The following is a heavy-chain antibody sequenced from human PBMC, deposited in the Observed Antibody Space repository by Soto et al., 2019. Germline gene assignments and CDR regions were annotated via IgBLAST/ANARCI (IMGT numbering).Heavy chain of an antibody. J-gene: IGHJ6*02. D-gene: IGHD2-2*02. Sequence: ASLKVSCKASGYTFTSYYMHWVRQAPGQGLEWMGIINPSGGSTSYAQKFQGRVTMTRDTSTSTVYMELSSLRSEDTAVYYCARDRCSSTSCYTDGMDVWGQGTTVTVSS. CDR1: GYTFTSYY. CDR2: INPSGGST. V-gene: IGHV1-46*01. CDR3: ARDRCSSTSCYTDGMDV.